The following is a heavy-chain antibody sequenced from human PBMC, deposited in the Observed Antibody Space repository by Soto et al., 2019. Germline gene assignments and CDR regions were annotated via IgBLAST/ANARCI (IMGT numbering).Heavy chain of an antibody. CDR2: ISGSGGRK. CDR1: GFTFSSYA. CDR3: SQEPPGHGVY. D-gene: IGHD3-10*01. V-gene: IGHV3-23*01. Sequence: EVQLLESGGGLVQPGGSLRLSCAASGFTFSSYAMSWVRQAPGEGLEWVSPISGSGGRKYSADSVKGRFTIYRDNSKNTLHLQMNRRRAEDTAVYYCSQEPPGHGVYWGQGTLGTVSS. J-gene: IGHJ4*02.